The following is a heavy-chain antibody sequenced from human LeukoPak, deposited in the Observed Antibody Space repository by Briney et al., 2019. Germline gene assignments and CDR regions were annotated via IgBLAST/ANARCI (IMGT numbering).Heavy chain of an antibody. CDR2: ISYVGSNK. J-gene: IGHJ4*02. V-gene: IGHV3-30*04. D-gene: IGHD3-22*01. CDR1: GFTFSSYA. Sequence: PGGSLRLSCAASGFTFSSYAMHWVRQAPGKGLEWVAVISYVGSNKYYADSVKGRFTISRDNSKNTLYLQMNSLRAEDTAVYYCARDRESTYYYDSSGYYPATYWGQGTLVTVSS. CDR3: ARDRESTYYYDSSGYYPATY.